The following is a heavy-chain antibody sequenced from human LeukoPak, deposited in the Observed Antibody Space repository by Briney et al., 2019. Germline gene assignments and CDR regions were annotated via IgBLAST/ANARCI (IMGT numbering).Heavy chain of an antibody. D-gene: IGHD3-10*01. V-gene: IGHV4-59*01. J-gene: IGHJ4*02. Sequence: PSETLSLTCTVSGGSISTYYWSWLRQPPGKGLEWIGYIYYSGNTNCNPSLKSRVTISIDTSKNQFSLKLTSVTAADTAVYYCARVGSGSFDYWGQGTLVTVSS. CDR3: ARVGSGSFDY. CDR2: IYYSGNT. CDR1: GGSISTYY.